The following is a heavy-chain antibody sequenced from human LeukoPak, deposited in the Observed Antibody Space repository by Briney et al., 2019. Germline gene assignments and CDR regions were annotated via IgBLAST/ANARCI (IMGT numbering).Heavy chain of an antibody. Sequence: PGGSLRLSCAASGFTFSSYVMSWVRQAPGKGLEWVSAISGSGGSTYYADSVKGRFTISRDNSKNTLYLQMNSLRAEDTAVYYCAKYPFSTIFGVDIIDYWGQGTLVTVSS. CDR1: GFTFSSYV. CDR3: AKYPFSTIFGVDIIDY. D-gene: IGHD3-3*01. CDR2: ISGSGGST. V-gene: IGHV3-23*01. J-gene: IGHJ4*02.